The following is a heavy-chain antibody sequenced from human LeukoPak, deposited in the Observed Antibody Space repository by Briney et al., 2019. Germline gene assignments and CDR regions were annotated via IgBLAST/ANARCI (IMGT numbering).Heavy chain of an antibody. V-gene: IGHV3-11*04. Sequence: PGGSLRLSCVASGFTFSDYYMSWIRQAPGKGLEWVSSINGSGGTIYSADSVKGRFTISRDNAKDSLYLQMNSLRAEDTAVYYCARDSGVYCGLSSPGQGWFDPGGQGTLVTVSS. J-gene: IGHJ5*02. CDR1: GFTFSDYY. CDR3: ARDSGVYCGLSSPGQGWFDP. CDR2: INGSGGTI. D-gene: IGHD2-21*01.